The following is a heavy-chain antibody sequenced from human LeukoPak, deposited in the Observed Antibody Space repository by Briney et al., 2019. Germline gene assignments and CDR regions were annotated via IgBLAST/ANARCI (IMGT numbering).Heavy chain of an antibody. V-gene: IGHV1-18*01. CDR1: GYTFTSYG. J-gene: IGHJ4*02. Sequence: VASVKVSCTASGYTFTSYGISWVRQAPGQGLEWMGWISAYNGNTNYAQKLQGRVTMTTDTSTSTAYMELRSLRSDDTAVYYCAGDGYSYGYADYWGQGTLVTVSS. D-gene: IGHD5-18*01. CDR2: ISAYNGNT. CDR3: AGDGYSYGYADY.